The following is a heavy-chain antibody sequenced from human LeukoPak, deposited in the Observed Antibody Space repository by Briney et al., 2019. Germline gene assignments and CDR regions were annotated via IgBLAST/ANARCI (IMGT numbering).Heavy chain of an antibody. V-gene: IGHV3-13*01. CDR2: IDTAGNT. Sequence: GGSLRLSCAASEFTFSTYDMHWVRQATGKGLEWVSTIDTAGNTWYPDSVRGRFTISRENAKNSLNLQMNSLRVGDTAVYYCARAKMPGIQTAGRVNYFDSWGQGTLVTVSS. J-gene: IGHJ4*02. CDR1: EFTFSTYD. CDR3: ARAKMPGIQTAGRVNYFDS. D-gene: IGHD6-13*01.